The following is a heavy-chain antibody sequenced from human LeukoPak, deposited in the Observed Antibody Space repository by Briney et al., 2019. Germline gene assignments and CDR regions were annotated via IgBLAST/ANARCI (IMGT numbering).Heavy chain of an antibody. D-gene: IGHD5-18*01. CDR3: TARGFSYGLHY. J-gene: IGHJ4*02. CDR1: GDSISSYY. V-gene: IGHV4-59*01. Sequence: PSETLSLTCTVSGDSISSYYWSWVRQPPGKGLEWIGYIYYSGSTNYNPSLKSRVTIAVDTSKNQFSLKLNSVTAADTAVYYCTARGFSYGLHYWGQGTLVTVSS. CDR2: IYYSGST.